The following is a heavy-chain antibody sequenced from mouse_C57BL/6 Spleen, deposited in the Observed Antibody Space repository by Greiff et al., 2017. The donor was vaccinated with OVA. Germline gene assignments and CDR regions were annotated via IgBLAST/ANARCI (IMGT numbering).Heavy chain of an antibody. CDR3: ARSLDGYYGGFAY. D-gene: IGHD2-3*01. Sequence: VQLQQPGAELVRPGTSVKLSCKASGYTFTSYWMHWVKQRPGQGLEWIGVIDPSDSYTNYNQKFKGKATLTVDTSSSTAYMQLSSLTSEDSAVYYCARSLDGYYGGFAYWGQGTLVTVSA. CDR1: GYTFTSYW. V-gene: IGHV1-59*01. J-gene: IGHJ3*01. CDR2: IDPSDSYT.